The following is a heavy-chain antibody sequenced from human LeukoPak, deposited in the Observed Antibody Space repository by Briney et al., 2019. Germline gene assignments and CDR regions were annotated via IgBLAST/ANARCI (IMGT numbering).Heavy chain of an antibody. V-gene: IGHV3-23*01. Sequence: GGSLRLSCVGSGFSFSDYAMSWVRQAPGKGLEWVSAISGSGGSTYYADSVKGRFTISRDNSKNTLYLQMNSLRAEDTAVYYCAKLMGNYDILTGPDYWGQGTLVTVSS. J-gene: IGHJ4*02. D-gene: IGHD3-9*01. CDR1: GFSFSDYA. CDR2: ISGSGGST. CDR3: AKLMGNYDILTGPDY.